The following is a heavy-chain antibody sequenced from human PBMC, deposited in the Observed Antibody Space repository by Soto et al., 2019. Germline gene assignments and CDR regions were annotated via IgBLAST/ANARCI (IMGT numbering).Heavy chain of an antibody. CDR2: IIPILGIA. J-gene: IGHJ6*03. Sequence: GASVKVSCKASGGTFSSYTISWVRQAPGQGLEWMGRIIPILGIANYAQKFQGRVTITADKSTSTAYMELSSLRSEDPAVYYCARDLGLHYYYYMDVWGKGTTVTVSS. CDR3: ARDLGLHYYYYMDV. CDR1: GGTFSSYT. V-gene: IGHV1-69*04. D-gene: IGHD4-17*01.